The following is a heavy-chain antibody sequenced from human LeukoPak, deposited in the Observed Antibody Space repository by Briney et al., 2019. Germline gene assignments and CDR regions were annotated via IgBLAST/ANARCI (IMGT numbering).Heavy chain of an antibody. V-gene: IGHV4-4*09. Sequence: SETLSLTCTVPGGSISSYYWSWIRKPPGKGLEWIWYIYTSGSTNYNPSLKSRVTISVDTSKNQFSLKLSSVTAADTAAYYCARHYGTGSYYYMDVWGKGTTVTVSS. CDR1: GGSISSYY. CDR2: IYTSGST. CDR3: ARHYGTGSYYYMDV. D-gene: IGHD1-1*01. J-gene: IGHJ6*03.